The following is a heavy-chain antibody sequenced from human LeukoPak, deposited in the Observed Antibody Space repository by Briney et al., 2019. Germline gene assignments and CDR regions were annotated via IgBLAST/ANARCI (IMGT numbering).Heavy chain of an antibody. V-gene: IGHV3-66*01. CDR2: IYSGGIT. CDR1: GFTVSSNY. Sequence: GGSLRLSCAASGFTVSSNYMSWVRQAPGKGLEWVSVIYSGGITYYADSVKGRFTISRDNSKNTLYLQMNSLRAEDTAVYYCAKTYYDRTFDIWGQGTMVTVSS. J-gene: IGHJ3*02. CDR3: AKTYYDRTFDI. D-gene: IGHD3-22*01.